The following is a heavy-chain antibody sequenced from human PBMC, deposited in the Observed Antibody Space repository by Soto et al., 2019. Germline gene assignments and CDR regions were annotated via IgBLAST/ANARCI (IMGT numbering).Heavy chain of an antibody. V-gene: IGHV4-34*01. CDR1: NGSFSGYY. J-gene: IGHJ1*01. CDR2: ITNSGYT. CDR3: ARGLEYFQH. Sequence: SETLSLTCDVFNGSFSGYYWSWIRQPPGKGLEWIGEITNSGYTNYNPSLKNRVTILIDRSKNHFSLKVTSVTAADTAVYYCARGLEYFQHWGQGXLVTVYS.